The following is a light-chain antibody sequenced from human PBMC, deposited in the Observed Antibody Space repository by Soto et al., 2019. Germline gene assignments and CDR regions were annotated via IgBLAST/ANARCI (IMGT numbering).Light chain of an antibody. CDR2: PES. J-gene: IGKJ4*01. V-gene: IGKV1-17*01. Sequence: DVPVSLSPSSLSASVGDRVTITCRASQGIRNDLGWYQQHPGKAPKRLIYPESSLQTGVPSRFSGSGSGTEFTLTIISLQPEDVAAYYCPQHNHNPLTFGGGTKVDIK. CDR1: QGIRND. CDR3: PQHNHNPLT.